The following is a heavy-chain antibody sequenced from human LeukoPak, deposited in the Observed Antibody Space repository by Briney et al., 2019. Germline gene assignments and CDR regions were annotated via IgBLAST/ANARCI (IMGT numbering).Heavy chain of an antibody. J-gene: IGHJ4*02. CDR1: GFTFSSYS. CDR3: ARKEGTEGAIYFDY. D-gene: IGHD1-26*01. CDR2: ISSSSSTI. Sequence: PGGSLRLSCAASGFTFSSYSMNWVRQAPGKGLEWVSYISSSSSTIYYADSVKGRFTISRDNAKNSLYLQMNSLRAEDTAVYYCARKEGTEGAIYFDYWGQGTLVTVSS. V-gene: IGHV3-48*01.